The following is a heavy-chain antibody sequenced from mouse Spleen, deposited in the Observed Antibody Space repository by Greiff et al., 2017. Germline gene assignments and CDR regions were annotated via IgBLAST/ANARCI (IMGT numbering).Heavy chain of an antibody. CDR3: ARGANWVDY. CDR2: ISYDGSN. V-gene: IGHV3-6*01. D-gene: IGHD4-1*01. CDR1: GYSITSGYY. Sequence: VQLQQSGPGLVKPSQSLSLTCSVTGYSITSGYYWNWIRQFPGNKLEWMGYISYDGSNNYNPSLKNRISITRDTSKNQFFLKLNSVTTEDTATYYCARGANWVDYWGQGTTLTVSS. J-gene: IGHJ2*01.